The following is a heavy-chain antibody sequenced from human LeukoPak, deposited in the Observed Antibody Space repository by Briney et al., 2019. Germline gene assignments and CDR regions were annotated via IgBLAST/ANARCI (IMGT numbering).Heavy chain of an antibody. CDR3: AREWNYETSGYYYYY. CDR1: GGTFSRYG. D-gene: IGHD3-22*01. CDR2: IIPLFGTA. V-gene: IGHV1-69*13. J-gene: IGHJ4*02. Sequence: SVKVSCKASGGTFSRYGISWVRQAPGQGLEWMGGIIPLFGTANYAQKFQGRVTITADESTSTAYMELSRLRPEDTALYYCAREWNYETSGYYYYYWGQGTLVTVSS.